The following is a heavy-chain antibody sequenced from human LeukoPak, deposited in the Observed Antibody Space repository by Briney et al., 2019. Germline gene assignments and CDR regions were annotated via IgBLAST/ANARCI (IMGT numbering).Heavy chain of an antibody. V-gene: IGHV3-74*01. D-gene: IGHD3-3*01. CDR1: GFTFSSYW. CDR2: INTDGSST. Sequence: GGSLRLSCAASGFTFSSYWMHWVRQAPGKGLVWVSRINTDGSSTSYADSVKGRFTISRDNAKNTLYLQMNSLRAEDTAVYYCARRYDFWSGYTDAFDIWGQGTMVTVSS. CDR3: ARRYDFWSGYTDAFDI. J-gene: IGHJ3*02.